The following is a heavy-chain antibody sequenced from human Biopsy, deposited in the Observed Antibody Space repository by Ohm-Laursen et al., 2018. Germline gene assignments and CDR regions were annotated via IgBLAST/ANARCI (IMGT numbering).Heavy chain of an antibody. D-gene: IGHD3-16*01. J-gene: IGHJ6*02. V-gene: IGHV1-8*01. CDR3: AREGAFGDTDAYYGLDV. CDR1: GYTFNTYD. Sequence: SVKVSCKSSGYTFNTYDINWVRQAAGQGPEWMGWMNPNSGNTGFAQKFQGRITMTRSTSITTAYMELTNLRSEDTAVYYCAREGAFGDTDAYYGLDVWGLGTTVTVSS. CDR2: MNPNSGNT.